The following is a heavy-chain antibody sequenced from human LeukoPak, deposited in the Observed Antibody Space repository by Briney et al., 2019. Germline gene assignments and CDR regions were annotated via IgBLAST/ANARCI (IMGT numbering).Heavy chain of an antibody. CDR1: GFTFSSCA. CDR3: ARDPHYDY. J-gene: IGHJ4*02. V-gene: IGHV3-30-3*01. Sequence: GRSLRLSCAASGFTFSSCAMHWVRQAPGKGLEWVAVISYDGSNKYYADSVKGRFTISRDNSKNTLYLQMNSLRAEDTAVYYCARDPHYDYWGQGTLVTVSS. CDR2: ISYDGSNK.